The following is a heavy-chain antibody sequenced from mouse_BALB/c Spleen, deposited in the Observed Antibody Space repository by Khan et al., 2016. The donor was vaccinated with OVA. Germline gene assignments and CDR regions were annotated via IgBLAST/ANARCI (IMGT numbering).Heavy chain of an antibody. CDR3: ARNRVWSYAMDY. D-gene: IGHD2-10*02. Sequence: VELVESGPGLVQPSQSLSIACTVSGFSLTSYGVHWVRQPPGKGLEWLGVIWSGGSTDYNAAFISRLSISKDNSKSQVFFKMNSLQADDTAIYYCARNRVWSYAMDYWGQGTSVTVSS. V-gene: IGHV2-4*02. CDR1: GFSLTSYG. J-gene: IGHJ4*01. CDR2: IWSGGST.